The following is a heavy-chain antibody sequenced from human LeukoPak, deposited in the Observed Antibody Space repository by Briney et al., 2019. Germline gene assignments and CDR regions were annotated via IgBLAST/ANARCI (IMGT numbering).Heavy chain of an antibody. CDR3: ARDIRNYYDSGAYGWFDP. Sequence: GGTLRLSCAASGFTFSTYGMSWVRQAPGKGLEWVSSISGSGGNVYYAGSVRGRFTISRDNSKNTVYLQMNSLRAEDTATYYCARDIRNYYDSGAYGWFDPWGQGTLVPVSS. CDR2: ISGSGGNV. D-gene: IGHD3-10*01. CDR1: GFTFSTYG. V-gene: IGHV3-23*01. J-gene: IGHJ5*02.